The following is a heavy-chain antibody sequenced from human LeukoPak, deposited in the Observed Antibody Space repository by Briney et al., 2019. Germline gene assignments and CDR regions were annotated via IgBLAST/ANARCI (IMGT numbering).Heavy chain of an antibody. CDR2: ISGSGGNT. D-gene: IGHD4-17*01. J-gene: IGHJ4*01. CDR3: AKGRNEDGDAALNC. CDR1: GFTFSSYA. Sequence: PRGSPRLSCAASGFTFSSYAMSWVCQAPGKGLEWVSSISGSGGNTFYADSVKGRFTISRDNSKNTLYLQMNSLRAEDTAAYHCAKGRNEDGDAALNCWGQGTLVFVSS. V-gene: IGHV3-23*01.